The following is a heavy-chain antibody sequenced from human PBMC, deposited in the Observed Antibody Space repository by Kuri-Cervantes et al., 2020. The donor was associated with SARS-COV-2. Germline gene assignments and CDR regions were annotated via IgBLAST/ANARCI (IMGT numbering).Heavy chain of an antibody. CDR1: GYTFTGYY. J-gene: IGHJ2*01. D-gene: IGHD1-7*01. CDR2: INPNSGGT. V-gene: IGHV1-2*04. CDR3: ARGGITGTTGNWYFDL. Sequence: ASVKVTCKATGYTFTGYYMHWVRQAPGQGLEWMGWINPNSGGTNYAQKFQGWVTMTRYTSISKAYMELSRLRSDDTAVYYCARGGITGTTGNWYFDLWGRGTLVTVSS.